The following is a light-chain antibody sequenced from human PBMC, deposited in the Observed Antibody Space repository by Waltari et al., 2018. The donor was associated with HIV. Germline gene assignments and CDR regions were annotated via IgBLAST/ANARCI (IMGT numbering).Light chain of an antibody. J-gene: IGLJ2*01. V-gene: IGLV2-23*02. CDR3: CSYSGTGVV. CDR1: SSDVGAYNL. Sequence: QSALTQPASVSGSPGQSITISCTGTSSDVGAYNLVSWYQKYPGKAPKLMMFEVIKRPSGVSDRCAGSRSGNTASLTISGRPTEDEGDYYCCSYSGTGVVFGGGTKVTVL. CDR2: EVI.